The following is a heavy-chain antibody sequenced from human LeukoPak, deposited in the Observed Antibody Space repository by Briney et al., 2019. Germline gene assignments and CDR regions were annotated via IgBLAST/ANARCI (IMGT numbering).Heavy chain of an antibody. V-gene: IGHV3-30*02. CDR2: IQYDDSEK. D-gene: IGHD3-16*02. Sequence: GGSLRLSCAASGFAFNFRTSGMHWVRQAPGKGLEWVAFIQYDDSEKSYADSMKGRCTTSRDNSKKTVSLQMNSLRAEDTAVYYWAREGGTIEIGGFDYGGREPLVTVS. CDR1: GFAFNFRTSG. J-gene: IGHJ4*02. CDR3: AREGGTIEIGGFDY.